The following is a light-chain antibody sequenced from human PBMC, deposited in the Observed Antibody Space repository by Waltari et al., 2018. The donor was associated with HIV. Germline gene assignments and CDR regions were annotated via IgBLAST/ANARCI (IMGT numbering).Light chain of an antibody. CDR1: SPNLERNT. Sequence: QSVLTQPSSASGTPGQRVAIPCSGSSPNLERNTWNWYQQPPGTAPKLLVYSKNQRPSGCPDRISGSKSGTSASLAISGLQSEDEADYYCAAWDDSLNGWVFGGGTKLTVL. CDR3: AAWDDSLNGWV. J-gene: IGLJ3*02. CDR2: SKN. V-gene: IGLV1-44*01.